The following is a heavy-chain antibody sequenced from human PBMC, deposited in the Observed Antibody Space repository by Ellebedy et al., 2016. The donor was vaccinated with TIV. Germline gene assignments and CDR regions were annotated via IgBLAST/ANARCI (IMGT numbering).Heavy chain of an antibody. Sequence: AASVKVSCKASEYTFTNYYIHWVRQAPGQGLEWMGMINPGDGSTVHARTFQDRVTLTRDTSTSSVYMELSSLRSEDTAVYYCARDPILTGYYRAYYFDYWGQGTLVTVSS. D-gene: IGHD3-9*01. J-gene: IGHJ4*02. V-gene: IGHV1-46*01. CDR2: INPGDGST. CDR1: EYTFTNYY. CDR3: ARDPILTGYYRAYYFDY.